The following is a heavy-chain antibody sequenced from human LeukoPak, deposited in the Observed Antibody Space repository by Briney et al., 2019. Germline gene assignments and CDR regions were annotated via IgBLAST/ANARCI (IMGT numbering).Heavy chain of an antibody. CDR1: GGSFSGYY. D-gene: IGHD2-2*01. CDR3: ASRTKNVIVVVPAAMSYYYMDV. CDR2: INHSGST. V-gene: IGHV4-34*01. J-gene: IGHJ6*03. Sequence: SETLSLTCAVYGGSFSGYYWSWIRQPPGKGLEWIGEINHSGSTNYNPSLKSRVTISVDTSKDQFSLKLSSVTAADTAVYYCASRTKNVIVVVPAAMSYYYMDVWGKGTTVTVSS.